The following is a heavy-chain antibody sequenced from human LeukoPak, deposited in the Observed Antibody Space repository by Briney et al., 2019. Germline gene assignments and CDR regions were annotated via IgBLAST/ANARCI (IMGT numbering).Heavy chain of an antibody. V-gene: IGHV1-18*01. J-gene: IGHJ4*02. CDR1: GYTFSSYG. D-gene: IGHD3/OR15-3a*01. CDR3: SRIGRPGTIDY. CDR2: ISAYNGDT. Sequence: DTAYVSCEPSGYTFSSYGITWVRQAPGHGREWMGWISAYNGDTNSAQKLQGRVTMTTETSPRTAYTDLRCLIFHQPPRYCCSRIGRPGTIDYRGQGNPVTVS.